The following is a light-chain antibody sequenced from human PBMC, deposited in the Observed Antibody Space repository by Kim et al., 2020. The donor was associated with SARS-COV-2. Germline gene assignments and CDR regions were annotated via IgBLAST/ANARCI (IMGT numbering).Light chain of an antibody. CDR2: DAS. Sequence: ENVLTQSPATLSLYPGERATLSCRASQSVRNYLAWYQQKPGQAPRLLIYDASNRATGIPARFSGSGSGTDFTLTISGLEPEDFAVYYCHHRGDWPRGAFGQGTKVDIK. CDR3: HHRGDWPRGA. V-gene: IGKV3-11*01. CDR1: QSVRNY. J-gene: IGKJ1*01.